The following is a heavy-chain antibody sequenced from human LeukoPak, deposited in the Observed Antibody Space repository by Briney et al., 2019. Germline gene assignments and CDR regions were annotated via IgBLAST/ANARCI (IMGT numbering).Heavy chain of an antibody. CDR1: GGSISRYY. Sequence: SESLSLTCTVSGGSISRYYWSSIRQPAGKGVEWIGRIYTSGSTNYNPSLKSRVHMSVDTSKNQFSLKLSSVTAADTAVYYCERYGSGSYYKYYYYGMDVWGQGTTVTVSS. D-gene: IGHD3-10*01. V-gene: IGHV4-4*07. CDR3: ERYGSGSYYKYYYYGMDV. J-gene: IGHJ6*02. CDR2: IYTSGST.